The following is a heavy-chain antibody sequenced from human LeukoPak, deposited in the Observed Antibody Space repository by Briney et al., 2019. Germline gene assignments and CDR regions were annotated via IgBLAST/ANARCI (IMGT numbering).Heavy chain of an antibody. CDR3: ARVFEATPLNYYYGMDV. CDR2: IYYSGST. V-gene: IGHV4-39*01. J-gene: IGHJ6*02. CDR1: GGSISSSSYY. Sequence: SETLSLTCPVSGGSISSSSYYWGGVRQPPGKGLEWIGRIYYSGSTYYNPSLKSRVTISVDTSKNQCSLKLSSVTAADTAVYYCARVFEATPLNYYYGMDVWGQGTTVTVSS. D-gene: IGHD5-12*01.